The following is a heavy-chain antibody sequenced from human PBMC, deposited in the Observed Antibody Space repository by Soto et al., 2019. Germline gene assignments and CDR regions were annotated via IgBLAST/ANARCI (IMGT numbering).Heavy chain of an antibody. CDR3: ARDRVGNFDY. V-gene: IGHV4-39*02. Sequence: LATLSLTCTVSGGSISTSSYYWGLIRQPPGKGLEWNGSIYYSVSTYYNPSLKSRVTIYVDTSKNQFSLKLNSVTAADTAVYYCARDRVGNFDYWGQGTLVT. D-gene: IGHD1-26*01. CDR1: GGSISTSSYY. CDR2: IYYSVST. J-gene: IGHJ4*02.